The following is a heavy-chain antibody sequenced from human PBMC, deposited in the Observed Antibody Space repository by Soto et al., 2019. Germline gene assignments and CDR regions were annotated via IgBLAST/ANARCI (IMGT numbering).Heavy chain of an antibody. V-gene: IGHV4-39*01. J-gene: IGHJ4*02. CDR2: IQYSGSI. D-gene: IGHD6-19*01. Sequence: QLQLQESGPGLVKPSETLSLTCTVSGGSITRNNHYWGWIRQSPGKGLEWIGSIQYSGSINYNPTLKCRVTISVETSKNQFSLKMSSVTAADTAVYYCARLGSSGWYQGSYFDYWGQGTLVTVSS. CDR1: GGSITRNNHY. CDR3: ARLGSSGWYQGSYFDY.